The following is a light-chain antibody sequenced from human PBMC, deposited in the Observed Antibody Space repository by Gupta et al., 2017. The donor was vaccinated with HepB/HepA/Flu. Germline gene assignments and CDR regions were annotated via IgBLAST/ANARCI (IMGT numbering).Light chain of an antibody. CDR3: ATWDDSLSGYV. CDR1: SSNIGSNY. CDR2: RNN. V-gene: IGLV1-47*01. J-gene: IGLJ1*01. Sequence: QSVLNQPPSASGTPGQRVTISWSGSSSNIGSNYVYWYQQFPGTAPKLLIYRNNQRPSGVPDRFSGSKSGTSASLAISGLRSDDEAEYYCATWDDSLSGYVFGNGTNVTVL.